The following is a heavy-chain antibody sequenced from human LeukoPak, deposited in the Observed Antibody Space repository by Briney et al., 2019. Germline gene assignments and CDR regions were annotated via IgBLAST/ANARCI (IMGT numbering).Heavy chain of an antibody. D-gene: IGHD3-22*01. V-gene: IGHV2-70*11. CDR1: GFSLSTRGMC. CDR3: ARAYYFDSSGYYSPHGFDI. J-gene: IGHJ3*02. CDR2: IDWDDDK. Sequence: ESGPALVKPTQTLTLTCTFSGFSLSTRGMCVSWIRQPPGKALEWLARIDWDDDKYYSTSLKTRLTISKDTSKNQVVLTMTNMDPVDTTTYYCARAYYFDSSGYYSPHGFDIWGQGTMVTVSS.